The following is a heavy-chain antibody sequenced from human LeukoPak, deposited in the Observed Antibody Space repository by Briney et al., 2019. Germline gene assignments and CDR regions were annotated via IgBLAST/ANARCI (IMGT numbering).Heavy chain of an antibody. J-gene: IGHJ5*02. CDR2: ISGSGGST. CDR3: AKGRFDP. V-gene: IGHV3-23*01. Sequence: PGGSLRLSCAASGFTFSSYAMSWVRQAPGKGLEWVSAISGSGGSTYYADSVKGRFTISRDKSKNTLSLQVSSLRAEDTALFYCAKGRFDPRGQGTLVSVST. CDR1: GFTFSSYA.